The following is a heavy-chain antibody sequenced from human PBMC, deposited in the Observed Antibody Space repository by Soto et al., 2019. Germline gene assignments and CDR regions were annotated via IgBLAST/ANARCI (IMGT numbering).Heavy chain of an antibody. J-gene: IGHJ4*02. D-gene: IGHD2-2*01. V-gene: IGHV3-23*01. Sequence: EVQLLESGGGLVQPGGSLRLSCAASGFTFSSYDMDWVRQAPGKGLEWVSSLRRSGTTTYYADSVKSRFTISRDTSKNMLYLQMDGLKAEDTAVYYCTKRGDTASWTHFDYWGQGTLVTVFS. CDR1: GFTFSSYD. CDR2: LRRSGTTT. CDR3: TKRGDTASWTHFDY.